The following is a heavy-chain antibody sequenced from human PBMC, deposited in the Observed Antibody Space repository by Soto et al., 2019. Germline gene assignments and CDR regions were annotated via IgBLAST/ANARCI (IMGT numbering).Heavy chain of an antibody. Sequence: PGESLKISCKGSGYTFSSYWIAWVRQMPGKGLEWMGIIYPDDSDTRYSPSFQGQVTISADKSISTAYLQWSSLKASDTAMYYCASLPYYDSSGEIDYWGQGTLVTVSS. CDR3: ASLPYYDSSGEIDY. D-gene: IGHD3-22*01. V-gene: IGHV5-51*01. J-gene: IGHJ4*02. CDR2: IYPDDSDT. CDR1: GYTFSSYW.